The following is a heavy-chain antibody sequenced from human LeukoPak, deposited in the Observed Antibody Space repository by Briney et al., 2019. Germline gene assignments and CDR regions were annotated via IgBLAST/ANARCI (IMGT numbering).Heavy chain of an antibody. D-gene: IGHD2-21*02. Sequence: SETLSLTCAVYGGSFSGYYWSWIRQPPGKGLEWIGEINHSGSTNYNPSLKSRVTTSVDTSKNQFSLKLSSVTAADTAVYYCARLTARDYYYMDVWGKGTTVTVSS. CDR1: GGSFSGYY. CDR3: ARLTARDYYYMDV. CDR2: INHSGST. V-gene: IGHV4-34*01. J-gene: IGHJ6*03.